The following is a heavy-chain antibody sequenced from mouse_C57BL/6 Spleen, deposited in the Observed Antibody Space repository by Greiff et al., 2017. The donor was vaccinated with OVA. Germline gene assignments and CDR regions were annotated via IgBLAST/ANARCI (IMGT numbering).Heavy chain of an antibody. Sequence: EVKLQQSGPELVKPGASVKISCKASGYTFTDYYMNWVKQSHGKSLEWIGDINPNNGGTSYNQKFKGKATLTVDKSSSTAYMELRSLTSEDSAVYYCAREGFITTPQGAMDYWGQGTSVTVSS. D-gene: IGHD1-1*01. CDR2: INPNNGGT. J-gene: IGHJ4*01. CDR3: AREGFITTPQGAMDY. V-gene: IGHV1-26*01. CDR1: GYTFTDYY.